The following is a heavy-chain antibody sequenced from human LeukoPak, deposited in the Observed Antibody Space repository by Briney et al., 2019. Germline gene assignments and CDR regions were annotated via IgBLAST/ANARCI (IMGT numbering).Heavy chain of an antibody. CDR3: AREKDYYDSSGYYYVSPFDY. J-gene: IGHJ4*02. CDR1: GYSFTSYW. V-gene: IGHV5-51*01. CDR2: IYPGDSDT. Sequence: GESLKISCKGSGYSFTSYWIGWVRQMPGKGLEWMGIIYPGDSDTRYSPSFQGQVTISADKSISTAYLQWSSLKASDTATYYCAREKDYYDSSGYYYVSPFDYWGQGTLVTVSS. D-gene: IGHD3-22*01.